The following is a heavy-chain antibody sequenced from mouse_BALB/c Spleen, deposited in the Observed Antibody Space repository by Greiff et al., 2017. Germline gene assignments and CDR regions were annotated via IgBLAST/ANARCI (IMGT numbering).Heavy chain of an antibody. V-gene: IGHV5-15*02. CDR2: ISNLAYSI. Sequence: EVNVVESGGGLVQPGGSRKLSCAASGFTFSDYGMAWVRQAPGKGPEWVAFISNLAYSIYYADTVTGRFTISRENAKNTLYLEMSSLRSEDTAMYYCARDLGYFDYWGQGTTLTVSS. J-gene: IGHJ2*01. CDR1: GFTFSDYG. D-gene: IGHD3-1*01. CDR3: ARDLGYFDY.